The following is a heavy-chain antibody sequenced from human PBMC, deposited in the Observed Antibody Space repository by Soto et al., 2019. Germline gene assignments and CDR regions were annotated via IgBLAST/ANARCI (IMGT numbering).Heavy chain of an antibody. D-gene: IGHD6-19*01. CDR1: GYTFTSYG. J-gene: IGHJ4*02. CDR3: AREYSSGWPPFDY. CDR2: ISAYNGNT. V-gene: IGHV1-18*01. Sequence: ASVKVSCKASGYTFTSYGISWVRQAPGKGLEWMGWISAYNGNTNYAEKLQGRVTMTTDTSTSTAYMELRSLRSDDTAVYFCAREYSSGWPPFDYWGQGTLVTVSS.